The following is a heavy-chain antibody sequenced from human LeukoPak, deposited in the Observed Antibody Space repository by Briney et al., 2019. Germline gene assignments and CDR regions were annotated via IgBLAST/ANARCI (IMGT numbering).Heavy chain of an antibody. J-gene: IGHJ4*02. Sequence: ASLKVSCKASGYTFTGYYMHWVRQAPGPGLEWMGWINPNSGGTNYAQKFQGRVTMTRDTSISTAYMELSRLRSDDTAVYDCASPTIFSSGAFDYWGQGTLVTVSS. CDR1: GYTFTGYY. CDR3: ASPTIFSSGAFDY. D-gene: IGHD3-9*01. V-gene: IGHV1-2*02. CDR2: INPNSGGT.